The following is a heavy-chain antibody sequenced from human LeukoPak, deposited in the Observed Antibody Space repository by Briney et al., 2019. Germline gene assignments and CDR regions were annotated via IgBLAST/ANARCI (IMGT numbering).Heavy chain of an antibody. D-gene: IGHD3-16*02. CDR2: IIPIFGTA. CDR3: ASGDYDYVWGSYRSYLDY. Sequence: SVKVSCKASGGTFSSYAISWVRQAPGQGLEWMGGIIPIFGTANYAQKFQGRVTITADESTSTAYMELSSLRSEDTAVYYCASGDYDYVWGSYRSYLDYWGQGTLVTVSS. CDR1: GGTFSSYA. J-gene: IGHJ4*02. V-gene: IGHV1-69*13.